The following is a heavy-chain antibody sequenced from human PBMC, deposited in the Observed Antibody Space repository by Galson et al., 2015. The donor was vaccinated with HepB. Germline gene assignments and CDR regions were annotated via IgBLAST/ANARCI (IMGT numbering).Heavy chain of an antibody. J-gene: IGHJ4*02. Sequence: QSGAEVKKPGESLRISCKGSGYSFTSYWISWVRQMPGKGLEWMGRIDPSDSYTNYSPSFQGHVTISADKSISTAYLQWSSLKASDTAMYYCARSRIQAYCGGDCPEGPDDYWGQGTLVTVSS. CDR2: IDPSDSYT. CDR3: ARSRIQAYCGGDCPEGPDDY. D-gene: IGHD2-21*02. V-gene: IGHV5-10-1*01. CDR1: GYSFTSYW.